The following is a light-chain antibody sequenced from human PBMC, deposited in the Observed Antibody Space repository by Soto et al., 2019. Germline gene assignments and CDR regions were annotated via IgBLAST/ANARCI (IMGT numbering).Light chain of an antibody. V-gene: IGKV3-20*01. CDR3: QQYGNSPPGT. CDR1: QSVGNSH. CDR2: GAS. J-gene: IGKJ5*01. Sequence: ETVLTQSPGTLSFSPGERATLSCRASQSVGNSHVAWYQQRRGLPPRLLIYGASNRATIIPDRFSGSGSGAYFPLTISRLEPEYFAVYFCQQYGNSPPGTFGQGTRL.